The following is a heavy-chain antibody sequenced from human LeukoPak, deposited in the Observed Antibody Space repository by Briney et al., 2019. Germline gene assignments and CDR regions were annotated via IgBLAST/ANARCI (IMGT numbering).Heavy chain of an antibody. V-gene: IGHV1-46*01. D-gene: IGHD2-21*02. CDR3: ARGPRGGDGLYYLDY. CDR2: INPSGGST. J-gene: IGHJ4*02. Sequence: ASVKVSCKASGYPFTTYYVHWVRQAPGQGPEWMGIINPSGGSTNYAQNFQGRVTMTRDTSTTTVYMELSTLRSEDTAVYYCARGPRGGDGLYYLDYWGQGTLVTVS. CDR1: GYPFTTYY.